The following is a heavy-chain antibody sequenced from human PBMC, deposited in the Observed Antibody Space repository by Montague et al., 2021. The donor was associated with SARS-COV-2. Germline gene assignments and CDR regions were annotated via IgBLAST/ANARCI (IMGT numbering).Heavy chain of an antibody. CDR3: ARGTRVVGVTPGFRW. D-gene: IGHD1-26*01. J-gene: IGHJ4*02. Sequence: SETLSLTCAVSGGSITSENWWSWVRQPPGKGLEWIGEVDQGGKTNYNPSLKSRVAISVDTSKNQFSLNLTSVTAADAAMYYCARGTRVVGVTPGFRWWGQGTQVAVSS. CDR2: VDQGGKT. CDR1: GGSITSENW. V-gene: IGHV4-4*02.